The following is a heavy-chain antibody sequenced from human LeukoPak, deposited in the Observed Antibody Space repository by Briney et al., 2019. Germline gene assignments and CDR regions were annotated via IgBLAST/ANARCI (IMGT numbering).Heavy chain of an antibody. CDR1: GGSIGNFY. V-gene: IGHV4-59*08. CDR2: IYYTGST. Sequence: SETLSLSCTVSGGSIGNFYWSWIRQPPGKGLEWIGYIYYTGSTDYNPSLKSRVTISLDTSKNQFTLKLNSVTAADTAVYYCARAGYSFGTGYYFDYWGQGTLVTVSS. CDR3: ARAGYSFGTGYYFDY. J-gene: IGHJ4*02. D-gene: IGHD5-18*01.